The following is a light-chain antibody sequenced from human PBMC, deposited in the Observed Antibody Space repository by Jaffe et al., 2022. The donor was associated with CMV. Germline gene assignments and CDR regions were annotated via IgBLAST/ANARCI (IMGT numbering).Light chain of an antibody. Sequence: DIQMTQSPSSLSASVGDRVTITCRASQSISSSYLHWFQQKPGKAPKLLIYAASTLQSGVPSRFVGSGSGTDFTLTITSLQPEDFATYYCQQSYSVPVLSFGGGTKVEV. CDR1: QSISSSY. CDR3: QQSYSVPVLS. CDR2: AAS. J-gene: IGKJ4*01. V-gene: IGKV1-39*01.